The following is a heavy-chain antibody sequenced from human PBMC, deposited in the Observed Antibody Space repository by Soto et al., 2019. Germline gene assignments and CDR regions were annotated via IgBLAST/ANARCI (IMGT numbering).Heavy chain of an antibody. Sequence: SETLSLTCTVSGGSISSYYWSWIRQPPGKGLEWIGYIYYSGSGSTNYNPSLKSRVTISVDTSKNQFSLKLSSVTAADTAVYYCSRCIGHGALFDLWGQGTLVTVSA. J-gene: IGHJ5*02. CDR3: SRCIGHGALFDL. V-gene: IGHV4-59*12. D-gene: IGHD4-17*01. CDR2: IYYSGSGST. CDR1: GGSISSYY.